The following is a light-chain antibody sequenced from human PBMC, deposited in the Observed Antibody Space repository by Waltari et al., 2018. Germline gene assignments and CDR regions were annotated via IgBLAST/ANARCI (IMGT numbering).Light chain of an antibody. V-gene: IGKV1-5*01. Sequence: DIQMTQSPSTLSASVGDRVTLTCRASQSIRSWLAWYQQRPGKDPKLLIYDAYSLKSGVPSRFSGSGFGTEFTLTISSLQSEDFAVYYCQQYHQRPPWTFGQGTKVEIK. CDR1: QSIRSW. CDR2: DAY. CDR3: QQYHQRPPWT. J-gene: IGKJ1*01.